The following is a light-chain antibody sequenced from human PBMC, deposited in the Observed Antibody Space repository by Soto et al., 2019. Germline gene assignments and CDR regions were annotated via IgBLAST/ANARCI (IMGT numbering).Light chain of an antibody. Sequence: QSALTQPASVSGSPGQSITISCTGTSSDVGTYNYVSWYQQHPGKAPKLIISEVNNRPSGVSNRYSGSKSGNTASLIISGLQAEDDADYYCSSHGSSKIFGTGTKLTVL. CDR2: EVN. J-gene: IGLJ1*01. CDR3: SSHGSSKI. V-gene: IGLV2-14*01. CDR1: SSDVGTYNY.